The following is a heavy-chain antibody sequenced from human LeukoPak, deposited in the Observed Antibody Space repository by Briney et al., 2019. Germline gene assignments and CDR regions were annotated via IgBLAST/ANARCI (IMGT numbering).Heavy chain of an antibody. CDR1: GYSFTSYW. Sequence: GESLKISCKGSGYSFTSYWIGWVRQMPGKGLEWMGIIYPGDSDTRYSPSFQGQVTISADKSISTAYLQWSSLKASDTAMYYCAGLDRGITIFGVVNRRMGWFDPWGQGTLVTVSS. D-gene: IGHD3-3*01. CDR2: IYPGDSDT. J-gene: IGHJ5*02. V-gene: IGHV5-51*01. CDR3: AGLDRGITIFGVVNRRMGWFDP.